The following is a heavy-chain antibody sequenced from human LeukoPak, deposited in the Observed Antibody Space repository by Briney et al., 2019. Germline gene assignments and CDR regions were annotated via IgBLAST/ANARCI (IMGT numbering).Heavy chain of an antibody. J-gene: IGHJ3*02. CDR2: ISYDGSNK. D-gene: IGHD2-15*01. CDR1: GFTFSSYA. CDR3: ARGQVVVAAYLI. Sequence: GRSLRLSCAASGFTFSSYAMHWVRQAPGKGLEWVAVISYDGSNKYYADSVKGRFTISRDNPKNTLYLQMNSLRAEDTAVYYCARGQVVVAAYLIWGQGTMVTVSS. V-gene: IGHV3-30*04.